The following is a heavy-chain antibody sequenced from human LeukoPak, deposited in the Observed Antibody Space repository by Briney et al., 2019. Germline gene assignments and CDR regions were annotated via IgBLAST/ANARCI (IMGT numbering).Heavy chain of an antibody. CDR2: VYFTGRA. D-gene: IGHD6-13*01. Sequence: SETLSLTCTVSGGAISSQYWGWMRQPPGKGLEWVGHVYFTGRADYSPSLKSRATISVDRSNNQFSLRLNSVTTADTAVYYCARTGLSSTYNVRDIYYCYYMDIWGKGTTVTVSS. CDR3: ARTGLSSTYNVRDIYYCYYMDI. V-gene: IGHV4-59*11. CDR1: GGAISSQY. J-gene: IGHJ6*03.